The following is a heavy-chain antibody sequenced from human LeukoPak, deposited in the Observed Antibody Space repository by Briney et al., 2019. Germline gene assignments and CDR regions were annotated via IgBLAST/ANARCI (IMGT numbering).Heavy chain of an antibody. Sequence: GESLKISCKGSGYRFTSYWIGWVRQMPGKGLEWMGIIYPGDSDTRYSPSFQGQVTISADKSISTAYLQWSSLKAPDTAMYYCARHYYFGSGTYYPSSFDYWGQGTLVTVSS. CDR1: GYRFTSYW. CDR3: ARHYYFGSGTYYPSSFDY. CDR2: IYPGDSDT. J-gene: IGHJ4*02. D-gene: IGHD3-10*01. V-gene: IGHV5-51*01.